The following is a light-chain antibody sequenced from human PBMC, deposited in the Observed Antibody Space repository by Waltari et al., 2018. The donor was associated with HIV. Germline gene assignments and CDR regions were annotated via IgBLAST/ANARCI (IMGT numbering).Light chain of an antibody. CDR3: QQYNRYYT. Sequence: DIQMTQSPSILPASVGDRVTITCRASQTINNWLAWYQQKPGKAPKLLIYKASNLESGVPSRFSGSGSGTEFTLTINTLQPDDFATYYCQQYNRYYTFGQGTKLEIK. CDR2: KAS. V-gene: IGKV1-5*03. CDR1: QTINNW. J-gene: IGKJ2*01.